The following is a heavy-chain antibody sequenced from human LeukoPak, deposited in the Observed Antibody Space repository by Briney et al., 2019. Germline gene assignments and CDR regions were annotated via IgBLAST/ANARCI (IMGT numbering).Heavy chain of an antibody. D-gene: IGHD6-19*01. CDR2: ITSSSSYI. J-gene: IGHJ3*02. Sequence: GGSLRLSCAASAFTFSTYSMNWVRQAPGKGLQWVSSITSSSSYIYYADSVKGRFTISRDNAKNSLYLQMNSLRAEDTAVYYCARGSGWYLGAFDIWGQGTMVTVSS. CDR3: ARGSGWYLGAFDI. CDR1: AFTFSTYS. V-gene: IGHV3-21*01.